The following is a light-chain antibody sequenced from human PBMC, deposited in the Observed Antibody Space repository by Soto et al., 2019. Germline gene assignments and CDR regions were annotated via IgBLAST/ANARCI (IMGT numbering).Light chain of an antibody. J-gene: IGKJ1*01. V-gene: IGKV3-20*01. CDR3: QYYDCSPWT. CDR1: QSVSSNY. CDR2: TSF. Sequence: EIVLTQSPGTLSLSPGERGTLSCRASQSVSSNYLAWYQQTPGHATSLLIGTSFSTATGIPDRFSGSGSGKDFPTTISRLAAEDVAVYYCQYYDCSPWTFGQGTKVEIK.